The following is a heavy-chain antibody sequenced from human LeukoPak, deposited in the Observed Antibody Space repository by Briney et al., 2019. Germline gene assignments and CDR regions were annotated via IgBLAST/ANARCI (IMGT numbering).Heavy chain of an antibody. D-gene: IGHD4-17*01. Sequence: SQTLSLTCSVSGGSISSGNSYWSWLRPPPEKGLEWIGYIYYSGSSYYNPSLKSRVTILVDTSKNQFSLKLTSVTAADTAVYYCARHGDYAFDYWGQGTLVTVSS. V-gene: IGHV4-31*03. CDR3: ARHGDYAFDY. CDR2: IYYSGSS. CDR1: GGSISSGNSY. J-gene: IGHJ4*02.